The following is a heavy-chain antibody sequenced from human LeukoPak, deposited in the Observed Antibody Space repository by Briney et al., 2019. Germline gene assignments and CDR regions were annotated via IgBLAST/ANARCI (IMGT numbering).Heavy chain of an antibody. CDR3: ARRFGWTLDAFDI. CDR1: GGSLSSYY. CDR2: IYYSGST. D-gene: IGHD3-10*01. Sequence: PSETLSLTCTVSGGSLSSYYWSWIRQPPAKGLEWIGYIYYSGSTNYNPSLKSRVTISVDTSKNQFSLKLSSVNAANTAVYYCARRFGWTLDAFDIWGQGTMVTVSS. J-gene: IGHJ3*02. V-gene: IGHV4-59*01.